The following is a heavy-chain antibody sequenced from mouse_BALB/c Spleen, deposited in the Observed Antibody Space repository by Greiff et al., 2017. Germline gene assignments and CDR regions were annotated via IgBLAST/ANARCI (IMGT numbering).Heavy chain of an antibody. CDR1: GYTFTSYT. CDR3: ARSPYGIFAY. V-gene: IGHV1-4*02. D-gene: IGHD2-1*01. J-gene: IGHJ3*01. Sequence: VMLVESAAELARPGASVTMSCKASGYTFTSYTMHWVKQRPGQGLEWIGYINPSSGDTEYNQKFKDTTTLTADKSSSTAYMQLSSLTSEDSAVYDCARSPYGIFAYWGQGTLVTVSA. CDR2: INPSSGDT.